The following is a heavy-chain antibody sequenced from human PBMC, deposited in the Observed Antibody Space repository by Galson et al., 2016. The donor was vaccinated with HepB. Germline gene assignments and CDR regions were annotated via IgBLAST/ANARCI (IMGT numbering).Heavy chain of an antibody. V-gene: IGHV3-30*18. D-gene: IGHD4/OR15-4a*01. Sequence: SLRLSCAASGFTFTNYGMHWIRQAPGKGLEWVAVISNDGRNKYYEDSVKGRLAISRDNSRNTVYLQMDSLRVEDTAVYFCVKGNYGEYKGFDVWGQGTRVTVSS. CDR1: GFTFTNYG. CDR3: VKGNYGEYKGFDV. J-gene: IGHJ4*02. CDR2: ISNDGRNK.